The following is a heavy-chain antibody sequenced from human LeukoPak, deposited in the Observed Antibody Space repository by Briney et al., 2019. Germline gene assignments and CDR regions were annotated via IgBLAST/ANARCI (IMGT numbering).Heavy chain of an antibody. Sequence: GGSLRLSCAASGFTFSSYAMSWVRQAPGKGLEWVSAISGSGGSTYYADSVKGRFTISRDNSKNTLYLQMHSLRAEDTAVYYCASLHRDTAMVPSGMDVWGQGTTVTVSS. J-gene: IGHJ6*02. V-gene: IGHV3-23*01. CDR3: ASLHRDTAMVPSGMDV. D-gene: IGHD5-18*01. CDR1: GFTFSSYA. CDR2: ISGSGGST.